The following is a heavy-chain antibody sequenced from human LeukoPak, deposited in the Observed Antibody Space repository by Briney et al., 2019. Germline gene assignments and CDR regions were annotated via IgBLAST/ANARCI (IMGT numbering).Heavy chain of an antibody. V-gene: IGHV1-8*01. CDR1: GYTFTSYD. Sequence: ASVKVSCKASGYTFTSYDINWVRQATAQGLEWMGWMNPNSGNTGYAQKFQGRVTMTRNTSISTAYMELSSLRSEDTAVYYCAQTYYYGSGSYLHDAFDIWGQGTMVTVSS. D-gene: IGHD3-10*01. CDR2: MNPNSGNT. J-gene: IGHJ3*02. CDR3: AQTYYYGSGSYLHDAFDI.